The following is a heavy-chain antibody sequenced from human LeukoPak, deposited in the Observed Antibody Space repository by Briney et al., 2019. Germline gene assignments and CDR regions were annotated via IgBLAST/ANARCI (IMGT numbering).Heavy chain of an antibody. V-gene: IGHV3-53*01. J-gene: IGHJ3*02. CDR2: IYSGGST. CDR1: GFTVSSNY. Sequence: GWSLRLSCAASGFTVSSNYMSWVRQAPGKGLEWVSVIYSGGSTYYADSVKGRFTISRDNSKNTLYLQMNSLRAEDTAVYYCARGGPDYEDAFDIWGQGTMVTVSS. D-gene: IGHD4-17*01. CDR3: ARGGPDYEDAFDI.